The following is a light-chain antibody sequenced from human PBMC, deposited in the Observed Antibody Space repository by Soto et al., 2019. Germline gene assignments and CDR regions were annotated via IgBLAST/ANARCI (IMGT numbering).Light chain of an antibody. V-gene: IGLV2-14*01. Sequence: QSALTQPASVSGSPGQSITISCSGTSSDIGSYDHVAWYQQFPGKSPKLMIYAVSDRPSGVSDRFSGSKSGITASLTISGLQTEDEADYYCISYTNRQSYVFGTGTKATV. J-gene: IGLJ1*01. CDR3: ISYTNRQSYV. CDR1: SSDIGSYDH. CDR2: AVS.